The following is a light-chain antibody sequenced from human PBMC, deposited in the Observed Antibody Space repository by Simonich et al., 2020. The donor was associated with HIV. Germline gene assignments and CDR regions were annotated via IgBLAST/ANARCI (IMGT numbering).Light chain of an antibody. CDR1: QSVSTN. CDR2: GAS. J-gene: IGKJ2*01. V-gene: IGKV3-15*01. CDR3: QQYNNWPLV. Sequence: EIVRPQSPATRAVSPGERATPPCRASQSVSTNLAWYQQKPGQAPRLLTYGASTRATGSPARFSGSGSGRDFTLTISNMHSEDFAVYYCQQYNNWPLVFGQGTKLEIK.